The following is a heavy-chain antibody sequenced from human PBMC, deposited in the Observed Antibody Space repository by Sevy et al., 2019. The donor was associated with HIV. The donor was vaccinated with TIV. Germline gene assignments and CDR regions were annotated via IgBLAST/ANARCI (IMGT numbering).Heavy chain of an antibody. CDR2: IGQRGTST. J-gene: IGHJ4*02. CDR3: ARDLPPSATIVPHFDC. D-gene: IGHD1-26*01. CDR1: GFTFGSYE. Sequence: GGSLRLSCAASGFTFGSYEMNWVRQAPGKGLEWVSCIGQRGTSTYYSDSVKGRFTISRDNAKNSLYLQMNSLRAEDTAVYYCARDLPPSATIVPHFDCWGQGTLVIVSS. V-gene: IGHV3-48*03.